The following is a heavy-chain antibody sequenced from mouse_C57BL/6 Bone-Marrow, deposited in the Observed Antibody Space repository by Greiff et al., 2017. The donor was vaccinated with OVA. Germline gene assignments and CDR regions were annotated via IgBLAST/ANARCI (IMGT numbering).Heavy chain of an antibody. CDR2: ILPGSGST. Sequence: QVQLQPSGAELMKPGASVKLSCKATGYTFTGYWLEWVKQRPGHGLEWIGEILPGSGSTNYNEKFKGKATFTADTYSNTAYMQRSSLTTEDSAIYYCARASIYYGNYDLAYWGQGTLVTVSA. V-gene: IGHV1-9*01. CDR1: GYTFTGYW. J-gene: IGHJ3*01. CDR3: ARASIYYGNYDLAY. D-gene: IGHD2-1*01.